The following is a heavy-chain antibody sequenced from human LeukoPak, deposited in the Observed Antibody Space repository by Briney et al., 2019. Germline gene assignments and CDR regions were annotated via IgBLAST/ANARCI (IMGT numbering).Heavy chain of an antibody. D-gene: IGHD3-10*01. CDR1: GFTFSSYA. Sequence: PGGSLRLSCAASGFTFSSYAMSWVRQAPGKGLERVSTISNTGGSTFYADSVKGRFTVSRDNSKNTLYLQMNSLRAEDTAVYYCATRYGSGTYYMGYWGQGTLVTVSS. V-gene: IGHV3-23*01. J-gene: IGHJ4*02. CDR2: ISNTGGST. CDR3: ATRYGSGTYYMGY.